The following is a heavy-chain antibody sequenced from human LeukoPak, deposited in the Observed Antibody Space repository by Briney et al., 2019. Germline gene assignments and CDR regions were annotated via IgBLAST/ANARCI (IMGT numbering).Heavy chain of an antibody. D-gene: IGHD6-13*01. CDR1: GFTFSSYG. CDR2: ISYDGSNK. V-gene: IGHV3-30*18. CDR3: AKGGIAAAEEDFDY. Sequence: GRSLRLSCAASGFTFSSYGMHWVRQAPGKGLEWVAVISYDGSNKYYADSVKGRFTISRDNSKNTLYLQMNSLRAEDTAVYYCAKGGIAAAEEDFDYWGQGTLVTVSS. J-gene: IGHJ4*02.